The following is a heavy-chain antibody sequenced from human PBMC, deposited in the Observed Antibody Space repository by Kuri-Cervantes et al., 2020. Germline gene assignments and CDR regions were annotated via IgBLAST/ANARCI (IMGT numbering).Heavy chain of an antibody. Sequence: ASVKVSCKASGYTFTSYDINWVRQATGQGLEWMGWISAYNGNTNYAQKLQGRVTMTTDTSTSTAYMELRSLRSDDTAVYYCARGYYGSGSYYNAPGYWGQGTLVTVSS. CDR1: GYTFTSYD. V-gene: IGHV1-18*01. J-gene: IGHJ4*02. CDR2: ISAYNGNT. CDR3: ARGYYGSGSYYNAPGY. D-gene: IGHD3-10*01.